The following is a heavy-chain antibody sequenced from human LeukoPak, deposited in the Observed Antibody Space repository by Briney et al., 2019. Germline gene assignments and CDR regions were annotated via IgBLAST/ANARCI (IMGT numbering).Heavy chain of an antibody. CDR2: IYYSGST. CDR3: ARNWKRYYFDY. J-gene: IGHJ4*02. Sequence: SETLSLTCTVSGGSISSSSYYWGWIRQPPGKGLEWVGSIYYSGSTYYNPSLKSRVTISVDTSKNQFSLELSSVTAADTAVYYCARNWKRYYFDYWGQGTLVTVSS. CDR1: GGSISSSSYY. V-gene: IGHV4-39*01. D-gene: IGHD1-1*01.